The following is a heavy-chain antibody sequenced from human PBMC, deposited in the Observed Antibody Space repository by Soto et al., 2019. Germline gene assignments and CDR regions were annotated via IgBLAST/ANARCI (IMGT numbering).Heavy chain of an antibody. V-gene: IGHV4-59*08. D-gene: IGHD3-9*01. CDR2: VYYTGST. CDR3: ARTFLGPDLLADSFVDCYYYMDV. J-gene: IGHJ6*03. CDR1: GGSISNFY. Sequence: SETLSLTCTVSGGSISNFYWSWIRQPPGKGLEWIGYVYYTGSTSYNPSLKRRVTFSADSSRGQFSLRLNSVTAADTAVYYCARTFLGPDLLADSFVDCYYYMDVWGQGTTVTVSS.